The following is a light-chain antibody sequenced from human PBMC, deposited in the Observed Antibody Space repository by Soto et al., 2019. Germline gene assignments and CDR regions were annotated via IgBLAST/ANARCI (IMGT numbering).Light chain of an antibody. CDR3: QAWGTGGV. J-gene: IGLJ3*02. V-gene: IGLV4-69*01. CDR1: SGHSDYA. CDR2: VTSDGSH. Sequence: QPVLTQSPSASASPGASVKLTCTLSSGHSDYAIAWHQQQPEKGPRYLMKVTSDGSHTKGDGIPDCFSGSSSGADRYLTISSLRSDAEADYYCQAWGTGGVFGGGTKLTVL.